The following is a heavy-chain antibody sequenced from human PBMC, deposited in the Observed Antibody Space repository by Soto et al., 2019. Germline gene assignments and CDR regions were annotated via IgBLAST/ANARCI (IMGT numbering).Heavy chain of an antibody. CDR1: GFTFISYE. CDR3: ARGAQARRSGWFDP. J-gene: IGHJ5*02. Sequence: GSLTLSCASSGFTFISYEMNWVRQAPGKGLEWVSYISSSGSTIYYADSVKGRFTISRDNAKNSLYLQMNSLRAEDTAVYYCARGAQARRSGWFDPWGQGTLVTVSS. CDR2: ISSSGSTI. D-gene: IGHD6-25*01. V-gene: IGHV3-48*03.